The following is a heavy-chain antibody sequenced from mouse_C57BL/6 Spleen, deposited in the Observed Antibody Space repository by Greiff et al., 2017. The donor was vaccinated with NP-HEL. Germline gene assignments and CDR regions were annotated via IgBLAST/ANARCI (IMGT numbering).Heavy chain of an antibody. CDR3: ARDSGTGKDY. Sequence: EVHLVESGGGLVKPGGSLKLSCAASGFTFSSYAMSWVRQTPEKRLEWVATISDGGSYTYYPDNVKGRFTISRDNAKNNLYLQMSHLKSEDTAMYYCARDSGTGKDYWGQGTTLTVSS. J-gene: IGHJ2*01. V-gene: IGHV5-4*01. D-gene: IGHD3-3*01. CDR1: GFTFSSYA. CDR2: ISDGGSYT.